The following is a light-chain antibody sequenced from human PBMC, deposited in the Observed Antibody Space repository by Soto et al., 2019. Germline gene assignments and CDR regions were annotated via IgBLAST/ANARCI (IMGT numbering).Light chain of an antibody. J-gene: IGKJ1*01. CDR3: QQHYTTPWT. CDR2: WAS. Sequence: DIVMTQSTESLAVSLGERATIKCNSSQSVLYSSNSKNYLAWHQQKPGQPPKMLIYWASTRKSGVPDRFSGSGSGTDFTLTISSLQAEDVAVYYCQQHYTTPWTFGQGTRVELK. CDR1: QSVLYSSNSKNY. V-gene: IGKV4-1*01.